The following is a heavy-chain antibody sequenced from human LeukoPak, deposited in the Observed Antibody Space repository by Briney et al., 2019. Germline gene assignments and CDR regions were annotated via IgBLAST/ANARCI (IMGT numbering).Heavy chain of an antibody. CDR2: IIPIFGTA. CDR3: ARDKPAAIRRYYYYGMDV. V-gene: IGHV1-69*13. J-gene: IGHJ6*02. D-gene: IGHD2-2*01. Sequence: GASVTVSCKASGGTFSSYAISWVRQAPGQGLEWMGGIIPIFGTANYAQKFQGRVTITADESTSTAYMELSSLRSEDTAVYYCARDKPAAIRRYYYYGMDVWGQGTTVTVSS. CDR1: GGTFSSYA.